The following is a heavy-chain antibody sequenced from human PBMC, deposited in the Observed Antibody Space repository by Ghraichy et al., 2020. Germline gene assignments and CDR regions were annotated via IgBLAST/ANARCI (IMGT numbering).Heavy chain of an antibody. CDR2: IWYDGSNK. CDR1: GFTFSSYG. Sequence: GGSLRLSCAASGFTFSSYGMHWVRQAPGKGLEWVAVIWYDGSNKYYADSVKGRFTISRDNSKNTLYLQMNSLRAEDTAVYYCAREPRTGTTSYGMDVWGQGTTVTVSS. D-gene: IGHD1-7*01. J-gene: IGHJ6*02. V-gene: IGHV3-33*01. CDR3: AREPRTGTTSYGMDV.